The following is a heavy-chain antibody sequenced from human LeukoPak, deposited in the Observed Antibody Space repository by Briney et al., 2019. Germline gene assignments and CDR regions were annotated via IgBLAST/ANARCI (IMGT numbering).Heavy chain of an antibody. Sequence: PGGSLRLSCAASGFTFSSFTMNWARQVPGKGLEWISYISLGNSTMFYADSVKGRFTISRDNAKNSLYLQMNRLRDDDTAVYYCARVGNGRSWDYWGQGTLVSVSS. CDR1: GFTFSSFT. CDR2: ISLGNSTM. D-gene: IGHD2-15*01. CDR3: ARVGNGRSWDY. J-gene: IGHJ4*02. V-gene: IGHV3-48*02.